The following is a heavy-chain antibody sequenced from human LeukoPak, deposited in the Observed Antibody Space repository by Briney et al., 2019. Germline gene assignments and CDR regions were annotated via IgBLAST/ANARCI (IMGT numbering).Heavy chain of an antibody. D-gene: IGHD2-15*01. J-gene: IGHJ1*01. Sequence: PGGSLRLSCTASGFTVSSSFMSWVRQAPGKGLEWVSIIYSDGRTFYAASVKGRFTISRDDSKNTLLLQMDSLRAEDTAIYYCARDSGFSSYSFWGQGALVTVSS. CDR1: GFTVSSSF. V-gene: IGHV3-53*01. CDR3: ARDSGFSSYSF. CDR2: IYSDGRT.